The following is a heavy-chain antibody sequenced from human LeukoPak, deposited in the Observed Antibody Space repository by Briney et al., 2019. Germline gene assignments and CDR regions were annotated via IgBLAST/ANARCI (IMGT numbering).Heavy chain of an antibody. Sequence: ASVKVSCKASGYTFTGYYMHWVRQAPGQGLEWMGWINPNSGGTNYAQKFQGRVTMTRDTSISTAYMELSRLRSDDTAVYYCARSGGSSWADYYYYYGMDVWGQGTTVAVSS. CDR3: ARSGGSSWADYYYYYGMDV. V-gene: IGHV1-2*02. CDR2: INPNSGGT. D-gene: IGHD6-13*01. CDR1: GYTFTGYY. J-gene: IGHJ6*02.